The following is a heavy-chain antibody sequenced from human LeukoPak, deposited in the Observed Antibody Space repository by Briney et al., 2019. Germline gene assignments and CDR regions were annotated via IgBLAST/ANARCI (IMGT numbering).Heavy chain of an antibody. CDR2: ISGSGGST. CDR3: AKARITIYARGNWFDP. D-gene: IGHD3-9*01. J-gene: IGHJ5*02. CDR1: GFTFSSYA. V-gene: IGHV3-23*01. Sequence: GGSLRLSCAASGFTFSSYAMSWVRQAPGKGLEWVSAISGSGGSTYYADSVKSRFTISRDNSKNTLYLQMNSLRAEDTAVYYCAKARITIYARGNWFDPWGQGTLVTVSS.